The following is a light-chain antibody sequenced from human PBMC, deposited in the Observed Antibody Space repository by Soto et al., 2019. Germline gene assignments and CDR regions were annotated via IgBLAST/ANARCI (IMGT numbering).Light chain of an antibody. CDR3: QQYGSSPQT. J-gene: IGKJ1*01. V-gene: IGKV3-20*01. Sequence: EIVLTQSTGTLSLSPGERATLSCRASQTISSNFLAWYQQKPGQAPRLLIYTASSRATGIPDRFTGSGSGTEFTLTISSLEPEDFAVYYCQQYGSSPQTFGQGTKVDIK. CDR1: QTISSNF. CDR2: TAS.